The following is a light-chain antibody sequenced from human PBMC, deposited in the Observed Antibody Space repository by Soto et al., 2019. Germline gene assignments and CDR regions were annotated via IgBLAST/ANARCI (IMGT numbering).Light chain of an antibody. CDR1: QSISSY. CDR2: AAS. J-gene: IGKJ3*01. Sequence: DIQMTQSPSSLSASVGDRVTITCRASQSISSYLNWYQQKPGKAPKLLIYAASSLQSGFPSRVSGGGSGTDFTLTISSLQPEDFATYYCQQSYSTLFTFGPGTKVDIK. CDR3: QQSYSTLFT. V-gene: IGKV1-39*01.